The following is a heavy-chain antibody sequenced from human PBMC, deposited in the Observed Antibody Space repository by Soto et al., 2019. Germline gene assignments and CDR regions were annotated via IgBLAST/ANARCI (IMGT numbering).Heavy chain of an antibody. Sequence: LSLTCTVSGGSMNNYYWSWIRQPPGKGLEWIGYIYYSGSTNYNPSLKSRVTISVDTSKNQFSLKLSSVTAADTAVYYCARRYGGAFDIWGQGTMVTVSS. CDR3: ARRYGGAFDI. D-gene: IGHD3-10*01. J-gene: IGHJ3*02. CDR2: IYYSGST. CDR1: GGSMNNYY. V-gene: IGHV4-59*08.